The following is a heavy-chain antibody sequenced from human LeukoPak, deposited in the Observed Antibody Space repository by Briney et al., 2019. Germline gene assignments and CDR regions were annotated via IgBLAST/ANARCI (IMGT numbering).Heavy chain of an antibody. CDR2: IYYSGST. CDR1: GGSISSGDYY. CDR3: ARSNYDFWSGYYYYMDV. D-gene: IGHD3-3*01. J-gene: IGHJ6*03. V-gene: IGHV4-30-4*08. Sequence: SQTLSLTCTVSGGSISSGDYYGSWIRQPPGKGLEWIGYIYYSGSTYYNPSLKSRVTISVDTSKNQFSLKLSSVTAADTAVYYCARSNYDFWSGYYYYMDVWGKGTTVTVSS.